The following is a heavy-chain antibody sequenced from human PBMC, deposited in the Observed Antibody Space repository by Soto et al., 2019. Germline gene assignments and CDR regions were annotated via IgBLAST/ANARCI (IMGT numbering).Heavy chain of an antibody. D-gene: IGHD3-22*01. J-gene: IGHJ4*02. CDR1: WVTFSCFS. CDR2: ISSSSSTI. V-gene: IGHV3-48*02. CDR3: ARGLYYYDSRGYWGY. Sequence: PGGALRLPFVAAWVTFSCFSSNRVRQGPGKGLEWVSYISSSSSTIYYADSVKGRFTISRDNAKNSLYLQMNSLRDEDTAVYYCARGLYYYDSRGYWGYWGQGTLVTVSS.